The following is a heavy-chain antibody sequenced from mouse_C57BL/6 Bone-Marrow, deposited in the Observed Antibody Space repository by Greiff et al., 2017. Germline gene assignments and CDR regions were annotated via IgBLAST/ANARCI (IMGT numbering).Heavy chain of an antibody. CDR1: GYTFTDYY. D-gene: IGHD1-1*01. Sequence: DVKLQESGPVLVKPGASVKMSCKASGYTFTDYYMNWVKQSHGKSLEWIGVINPYNGGTSYNQKFKGKDTLTVDKSSSTAYMELNSLTSEDSAVYYCASSSPYYFDYWGQGTTLPVSS. J-gene: IGHJ2*01. CDR2: INPYNGGT. CDR3: ASSSPYYFDY. V-gene: IGHV1-19*01.